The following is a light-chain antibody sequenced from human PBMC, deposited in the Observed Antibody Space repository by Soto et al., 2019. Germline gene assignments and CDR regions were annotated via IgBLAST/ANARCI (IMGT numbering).Light chain of an antibody. V-gene: IGKV1-5*01. Sequence: DIQMTQSPSTLSASVGDRVTITCRASQSISSWLAWYQQKPGKAPKLLIYDASSLESGVPSRFSGSGSGTEFPLTISSLQPDDFATYHCQQYNSYPWTFGQGTKVEIK. CDR3: QQYNSYPWT. J-gene: IGKJ1*01. CDR2: DAS. CDR1: QSISSW.